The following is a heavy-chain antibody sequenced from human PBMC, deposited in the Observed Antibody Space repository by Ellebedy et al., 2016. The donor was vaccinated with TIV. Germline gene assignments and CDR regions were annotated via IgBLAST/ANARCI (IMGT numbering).Heavy chain of an antibody. Sequence: GSLRLSCAVTGGSFSGHSWSWIRQPPGKGLEWIGEVNHRGGTSYTRSLRSRVTISIDTFKYQFSLRLSTLTAADTAVYYCARGNFQNVDLDHWYFDLWGRGTLVTVSS. CDR2: VNHRGGT. CDR3: ARGNFQNVDLDHWYFDL. J-gene: IGHJ2*01. V-gene: IGHV4-34*01. CDR1: GGSFSGHS. D-gene: IGHD1-1*01.